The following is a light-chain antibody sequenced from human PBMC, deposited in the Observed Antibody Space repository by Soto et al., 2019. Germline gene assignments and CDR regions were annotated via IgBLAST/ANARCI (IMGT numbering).Light chain of an antibody. CDR1: QGISGY. V-gene: IGKV1-12*01. J-gene: IGKJ4*01. CDR3: QQANSLPLT. CDR2: AAS. Sequence: DIQLTQSPSSVSASVGDRVTITCRASQGISGYLAWYQQKPGKVPKLLIYAASSLQSGVPLRFSGSGSGTDFTLTISSLQAEDSATYYCQQANSLPLTFGGGTKVDIK.